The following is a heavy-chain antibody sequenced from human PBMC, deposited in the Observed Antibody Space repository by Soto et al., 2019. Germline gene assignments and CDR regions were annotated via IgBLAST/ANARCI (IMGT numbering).Heavy chain of an antibody. J-gene: IGHJ4*02. Sequence: GESLKISCKASGYTFTTYYIGWVRQMPGKGLEWMGIIYPGDSETRYSPSFQGQVTISADKSITTAYLQWGSLKASDSAMYYCARKHDCSGGNCYSGYYFEYWGQGTRVTVSS. V-gene: IGHV5-51*01. CDR2: IYPGDSET. CDR3: ARKHDCSGGNCYSGYYFEY. D-gene: IGHD2-15*01. CDR1: GYTFTTYY.